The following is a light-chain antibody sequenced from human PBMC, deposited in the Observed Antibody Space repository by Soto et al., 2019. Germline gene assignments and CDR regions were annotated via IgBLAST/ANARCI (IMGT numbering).Light chain of an antibody. V-gene: IGLV2-11*01. CDR2: EVN. CDR1: RSDVGGYNY. CDR3: CSYAAMYTWV. Sequence: QSALTQPRSVSGSLGQSVTISCAGTRSDVGGYNYVSWYQQPPGTAPKLMIYEVNKRPSGVPDRFSGSKSGNTASLTISGLQAEDEGDYYCCSYAAMYTWVFGTGTKLTVL. J-gene: IGLJ1*01.